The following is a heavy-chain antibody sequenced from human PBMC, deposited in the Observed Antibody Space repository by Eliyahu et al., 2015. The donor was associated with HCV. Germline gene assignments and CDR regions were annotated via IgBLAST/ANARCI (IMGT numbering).Heavy chain of an antibody. CDR2: IIPIFGTA. CDR3: ARDGGGLSIAVAGMQF. Sequence: QVQLVQSGAEVKKPGSSVKVSCKASGGXFSSYAISWVRQPPGQGLEWMGGIIPIFGTANYAQKFQGRVTITADESTSTAYMELSSLRSEDTAVYYCARDGGGLSIAVAGMQFWGQGTLVTVSS. J-gene: IGHJ4*02. D-gene: IGHD6-19*01. CDR1: GGXFSSYA. V-gene: IGHV1-69*01.